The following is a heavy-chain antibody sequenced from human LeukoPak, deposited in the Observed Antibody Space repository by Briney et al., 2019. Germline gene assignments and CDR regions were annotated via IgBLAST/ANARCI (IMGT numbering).Heavy chain of an antibody. CDR3: ATDPLYSSGWNDY. D-gene: IGHD6-19*01. V-gene: IGHV1-24*01. J-gene: IGHJ4*02. CDR1: GYTLTELS. CDR2: FDPEDGET. Sequence: VASVKVSCKVSGYTLTELSMHWVRQAPGKGLEWMGGFDPEDGETIYAQKFQGRVTMTEDTSTDTAYMELSSLRSEDTAVYYCATDPLYSSGWNDYWGQGTLVTVFS.